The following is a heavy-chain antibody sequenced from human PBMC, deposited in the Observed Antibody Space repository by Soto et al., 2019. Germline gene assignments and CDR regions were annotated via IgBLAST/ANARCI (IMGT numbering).Heavy chain of an antibody. CDR2: ISGSGGST. V-gene: IGHV3-23*01. D-gene: IGHD3-3*01. J-gene: IGHJ4*02. CDR3: AKRGSLVSIFGVVMRDY. CDR1: GFTFSSYA. Sequence: GGSLRLSCAASGFTFSSYAMSWVRQAPGKALEWVSAISGSGGSTYYADSVKGRFTISRDNSKNTLYLQMNSLRAEDTAVYYCAKRGSLVSIFGVVMRDYWGQGTLVTVSS.